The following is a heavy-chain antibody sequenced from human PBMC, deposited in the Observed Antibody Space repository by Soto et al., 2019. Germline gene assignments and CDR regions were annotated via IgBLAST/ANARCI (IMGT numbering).Heavy chain of an antibody. CDR1: GFTFSSYG. Sequence: QVQLVESGGGVVQPGRSLRLSCAASGFTFSSYGMHWVRQAPGKGLEWVAVISYDGSNKYYADSVKGRFTISRDNSKNTVYLQMNSLRAEDTAVYYCAKGEAISGYCSGGSCYPNWFDPWGQGTLVTVSS. CDR3: AKGEAISGYCSGGSCYPNWFDP. CDR2: ISYDGSNK. J-gene: IGHJ5*02. V-gene: IGHV3-30*18. D-gene: IGHD2-15*01.